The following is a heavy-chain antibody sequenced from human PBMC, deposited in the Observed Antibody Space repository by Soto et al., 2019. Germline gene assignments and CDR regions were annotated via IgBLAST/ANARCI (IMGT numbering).Heavy chain of an antibody. D-gene: IGHD6-13*01. CDR3: ARDRIAAAGTVVV. Sequence: GGSLRLSCAASGFTFSNYVVNWVRRAPGKGLEWLSSMSVTGGGTYYADSVKGRFTISRHNSKNTLYLQMNSLRAEDTAVYYCARDRIAAAGTVVVWGKGTTVTVSS. V-gene: IGHV3-23*01. CDR1: GFTFSNYV. CDR2: MSVTGGGT. J-gene: IGHJ6*03.